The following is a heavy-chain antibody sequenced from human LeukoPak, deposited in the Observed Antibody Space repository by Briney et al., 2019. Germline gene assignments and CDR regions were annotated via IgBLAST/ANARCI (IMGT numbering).Heavy chain of an antibody. CDR3: ARDYYGP. CDR1: GFTVINNY. Sequence: GGSLRLSCAASGFTVINNYMRWVRQAPGKGLEWVSSIYSRGSTSYVDSVKGRFTISRDNSKNTLFLQMNSLRVEDTAVYYCARDYYGPWGQGTLVTVSS. D-gene: IGHD3-22*01. CDR2: IYSRGST. V-gene: IGHV3-66*03. J-gene: IGHJ5*02.